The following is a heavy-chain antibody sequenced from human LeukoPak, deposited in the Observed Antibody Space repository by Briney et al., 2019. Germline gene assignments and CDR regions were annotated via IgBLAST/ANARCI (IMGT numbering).Heavy chain of an antibody. J-gene: IGHJ3*02. CDR2: IYPGDSDT. CDR1: GYSFTSYW. Sequence: HGESLKISCKGSGYSFTSYWIGWVRQMPGKGLEWMGIIYPGDSDTKYSPSFQGQVTISADKSISTAYLQWSSLKASDTAMYYCARPSRDGYNPRAFDIWGQGTMVTVSS. CDR3: ARPSRDGYNPRAFDI. V-gene: IGHV5-51*01. D-gene: IGHD5-24*01.